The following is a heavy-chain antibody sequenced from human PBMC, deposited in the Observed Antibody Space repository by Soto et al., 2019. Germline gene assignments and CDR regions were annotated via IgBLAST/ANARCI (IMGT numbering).Heavy chain of an antibody. CDR3: ARSYYYETTGYYPLDY. D-gene: IGHD3-22*01. J-gene: IGHJ4*02. CDR1: GGSFSGYY. CDR2: INHSGST. Sequence: SETLSLTCAVYGGSFSGYYWTWIRQPPGTGLEWIGEINHSGSTNYNPSLKSRVTISVDTSKNQFSLKLTSVTAADTAVYYCARSYYYETTGYYPLDYWGQGTLVTVSS. V-gene: IGHV4-34*01.